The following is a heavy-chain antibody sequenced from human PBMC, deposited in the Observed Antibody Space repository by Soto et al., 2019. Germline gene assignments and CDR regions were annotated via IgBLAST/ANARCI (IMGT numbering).Heavy chain of an antibody. CDR2: INHSGST. CDR3: VSVEGTPTVTGDYYYYAADA. Sequence: ESLSLTCAVSGGSFSTYYWSWIRQPPGKGLEWIAEINHSGSTNYNPSFKSRVTISVDPSKSQFSLKLTSVTGADTAIYYCVSVEGTPTVTGDYYYYAADAWGQGTAVTVSS. CDR1: GGSFSTYY. J-gene: IGHJ6*02. D-gene: IGHD4-17*01. V-gene: IGHV4-34*01.